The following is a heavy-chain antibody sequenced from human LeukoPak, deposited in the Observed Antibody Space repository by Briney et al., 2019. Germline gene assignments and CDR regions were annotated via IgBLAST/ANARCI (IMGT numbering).Heavy chain of an antibody. D-gene: IGHD2-15*01. V-gene: IGHV4-34*01. CDR2: INHSGST. Sequence: SETLSLTCAVYGGSFSGYYWSWIRQPPGKGLEWIGEINHSGSTNYNPSLKSRVTISVDTPKNQFSLKLSSVTAADTAVYYCARGLHCSGGSCYSADYWGQGTLVTVSS. J-gene: IGHJ4*02. CDR3: ARGLHCSGGSCYSADY. CDR1: GGSFSGYY.